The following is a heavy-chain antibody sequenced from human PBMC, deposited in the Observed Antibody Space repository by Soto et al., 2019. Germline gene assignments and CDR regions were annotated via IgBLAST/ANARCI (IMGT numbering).Heavy chain of an antibody. J-gene: IGHJ4*02. CDR2: IWYDGSNK. Sequence: GGSLRLSCAASGFTFSSYGMHWVRQAPGKGLEWVAVIWYDGSNKYYADSVKGRFTISRDNSKNTLYLQMNSLRAEDTAVYYCAREPLPSTVTTIPVRDYWGQGTLVTVSS. V-gene: IGHV3-33*01. CDR1: GFTFSSYG. D-gene: IGHD4-17*01. CDR3: AREPLPSTVTTIPVRDY.